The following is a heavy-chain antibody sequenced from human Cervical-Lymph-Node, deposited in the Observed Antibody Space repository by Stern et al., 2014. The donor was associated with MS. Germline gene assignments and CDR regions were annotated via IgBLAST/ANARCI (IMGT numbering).Heavy chain of an antibody. D-gene: IGHD1-26*01. V-gene: IGHV4-59*01. CDR2: IYYSGST. CDR3: ARGGVATRPFDP. J-gene: IGHJ5*02. Sequence: QLQLQESVPGLVKPSETLSLTCTVSGGSISSYYWSWIRQPPGKGLEWIGYIYYSGSTTYNPSLKSRVTISVDTSKNQFSLKLSSVTAADTAVYYCARGGVATRPFDPWGQGTLVTVSS. CDR1: GGSISSYY.